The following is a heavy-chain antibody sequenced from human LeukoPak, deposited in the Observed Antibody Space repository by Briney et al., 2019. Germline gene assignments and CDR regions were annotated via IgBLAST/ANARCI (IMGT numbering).Heavy chain of an antibody. V-gene: IGHV3-30*18. Sequence: GGSLRLSCAASGFTFSNYGMHWVRQAPGKGLEWVALISFDESSEYYADSVKGRFSISRDNSKDTLYLQMNNARVDDTAVYYCAKEVGYGSPYFDYWGQGTLVTVSS. CDR3: AKEVGYGSPYFDY. CDR2: ISFDESSE. J-gene: IGHJ4*02. D-gene: IGHD5-12*01. CDR1: GFTFSNYG.